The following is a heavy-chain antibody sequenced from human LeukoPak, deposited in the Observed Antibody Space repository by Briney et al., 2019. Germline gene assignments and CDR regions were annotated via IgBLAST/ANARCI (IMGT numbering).Heavy chain of an antibody. D-gene: IGHD6-19*01. J-gene: IGHJ4*02. CDR1: GFTFSSYA. V-gene: IGHV3-23*01. Sequence: GGSLRLSCAASGFTFSSYAMSWVRQAPGKGLEWVSAISGSGGSAYYADSVKGRFTISRDNSKNTLYLQMNSLRAEDTAVYYCAKGRHSGGWNYFDYWGQGTLVTVSS. CDR3: AKGRHSGGWNYFDY. CDR2: ISGSGGSA.